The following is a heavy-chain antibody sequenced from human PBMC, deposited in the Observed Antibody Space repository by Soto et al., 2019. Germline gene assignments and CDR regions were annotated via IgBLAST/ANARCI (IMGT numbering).Heavy chain of an antibody. D-gene: IGHD1-26*01. J-gene: IGHJ2*01. V-gene: IGHV1-58*01. CDR2: IVVGSGNT. CDR3: AAWWELPPFDL. Sequence: QMQLVQSGPEVEKPDTSVKVSCKASGFTFTSSAVQWVRQARGQRLEWIGWIVVGSGNTNYAQKFQERVTITRDMSTSTAYMELSSLRSEDTAVYYCAAWWELPPFDLWGRGTLVTVSS. CDR1: GFTFTSSA.